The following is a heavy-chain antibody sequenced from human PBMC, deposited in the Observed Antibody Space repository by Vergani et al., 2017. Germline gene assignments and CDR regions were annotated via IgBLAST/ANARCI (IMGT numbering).Heavy chain of an antibody. CDR2: IKQDGSEK. D-gene: IGHD3-9*01. CDR1: GFTFSSYW. Sequence: EVQLVESGGGLVQPGGSLRLSCAASGFTFSSYWMSWVRQAPGKGLEWVANIKQDGSEKYYVDSVKGRFTISRDNAKNSRYLQMNSLRAEDTAVYYCARDRARGRYYDILTGYSPSLDYWGQGTLVTVSS. V-gene: IGHV3-7*01. J-gene: IGHJ4*02. CDR3: ARDRARGRYYDILTGYSPSLDY.